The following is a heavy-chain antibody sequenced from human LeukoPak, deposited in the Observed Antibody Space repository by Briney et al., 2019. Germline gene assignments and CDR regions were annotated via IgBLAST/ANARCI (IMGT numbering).Heavy chain of an antibody. Sequence: PSETLSLTCTVSGGSISSYYWSWIRQPPGEGLEWIGNMDHSGSTNDNPSLKSRVTMSVDTSKNQFSLRLTSVTAADTAVYYCARERASAGPHFDHWGRGILVTVSS. CDR3: ARERASAGPHFDH. V-gene: IGHV4-59*01. CDR2: MDHSGST. D-gene: IGHD6-13*01. J-gene: IGHJ4*02. CDR1: GGSISSYY.